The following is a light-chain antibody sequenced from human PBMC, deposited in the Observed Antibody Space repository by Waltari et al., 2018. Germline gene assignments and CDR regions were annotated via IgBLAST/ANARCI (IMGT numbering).Light chain of an antibody. CDR3: SSYSTSITPYV. CDR2: DVS. Sequence: QSALTQPPSVSGSPGPSITISCTGTSSHVGGYNHVSWYQKHPGKATKRIIYDVSRRPSGVSNRFFGSKSGNTASLTISGLQAEDEAVYGCSSYSTSITPYVFGTGTKVTVL. J-gene: IGLJ1*01. CDR1: SSHVGGYNH. V-gene: IGLV2-14*03.